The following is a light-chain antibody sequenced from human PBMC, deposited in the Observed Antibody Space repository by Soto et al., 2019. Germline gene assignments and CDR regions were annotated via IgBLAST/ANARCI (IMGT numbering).Light chain of an antibody. CDR2: WAS. Sequence: DIVMTQSPDSLAVSLGETATINCKSSQSILYSSNNKNYLTWYQQKPGQPPKLLIYWASTRESGVPDRFSGSGSGTDFTLTISRLQAEDVAVYCCQQYYSSPLTFGGGTKVEIK. CDR1: QSILYSSNNKNY. J-gene: IGKJ4*01. CDR3: QQYYSSPLT. V-gene: IGKV4-1*01.